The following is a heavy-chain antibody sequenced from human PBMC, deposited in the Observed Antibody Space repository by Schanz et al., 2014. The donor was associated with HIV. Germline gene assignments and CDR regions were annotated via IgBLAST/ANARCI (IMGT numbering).Heavy chain of an antibody. CDR3: ARGECDFWSGYCPHFHYFDLDV. Sequence: QVQLVQSGTEVKKPGSSVKVSCKPSGGTFRSFAISWVRQAPGQGLEWMGGIIPVFGTTNYAQKFQGRVTITADKSTSTAYMELSSLRSEDTAVYYCARGECDFWSGYCPHFHYFDLDVWGPGTSVTVSS. CDR1: GGTFRSFA. J-gene: IGHJ6*02. V-gene: IGHV1-69*06. CDR2: IIPVFGTT. D-gene: IGHD3-3*01.